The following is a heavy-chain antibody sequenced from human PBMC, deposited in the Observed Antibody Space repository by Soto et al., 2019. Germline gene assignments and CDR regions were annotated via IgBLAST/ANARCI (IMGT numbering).Heavy chain of an antibody. J-gene: IGHJ5*02. Sequence: QEQVVESGGGVVQPGRSLRLACAAAGFTCSPHAMHWVRQAPGRGLEWVAIISYAGTTKDYADAVKGRFTISRDNSKNSVYLQMNSLRSEDTALYYCARDWRTAGTTGWFDPWGQGTLVTVSS. D-gene: IGHD6-13*01. CDR1: GFTCSPHA. V-gene: IGHV3-30-3*01. CDR3: ARDWRTAGTTGWFDP. CDR2: ISYAGTTK.